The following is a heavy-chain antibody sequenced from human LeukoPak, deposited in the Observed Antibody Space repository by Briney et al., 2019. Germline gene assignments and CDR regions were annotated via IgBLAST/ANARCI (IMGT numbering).Heavy chain of an antibody. CDR1: GFTFSSYG. CDR2: IRYDGSTK. V-gene: IGHV3-30*02. J-gene: IGHJ6*03. CDR3: AKDGGVSHYYYFCMDV. D-gene: IGHD2-8*02. Sequence: GGTLRLSCAASGFTFSSYGMHWVRQAPGKGLEWVAFIRYDGSTKYYADPVKGRFTISRDNSRNTLYLQMNSLRAEDTAVFYCAKDGGVSHYYYFCMDVWGKGTTVTVSS.